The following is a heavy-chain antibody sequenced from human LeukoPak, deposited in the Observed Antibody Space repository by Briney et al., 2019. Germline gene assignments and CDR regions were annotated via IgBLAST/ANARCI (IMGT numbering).Heavy chain of an antibody. CDR1: GFTFSSYW. D-gene: IGHD3-16*01. CDR3: ARDAIRGGWFDP. J-gene: IGHJ5*02. V-gene: IGHV3-74*01. Sequence: GGSLRLSCAASGFTFSSYWMHWVRQAPGKGLVWVSRINTDGSSTSYADSVKGRFTISRDNAKNTLYLQMNSLRAEDTAVYYCARDAIRGGWFDPWGQGTLVTVSS. CDR2: INTDGSST.